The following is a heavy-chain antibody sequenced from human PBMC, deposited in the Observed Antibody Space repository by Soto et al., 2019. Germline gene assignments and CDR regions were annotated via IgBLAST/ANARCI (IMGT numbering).Heavy chain of an antibody. Sequence: QITLKESGPTLVKPTQTLTLTCTFSGFSLSTSGVGVGWIRQPPGKALEWLALIYWDDDKRYSPSLKSRLTITKDTSKNQVVLRMTNMDPVDTAKYYCAHESDDSLGFDPWGQGTLVTVSS. J-gene: IGHJ5*02. CDR2: IYWDDDK. V-gene: IGHV2-5*02. CDR3: AHESDDSLGFDP. D-gene: IGHD3-3*01. CDR1: GFSLSTSGVG.